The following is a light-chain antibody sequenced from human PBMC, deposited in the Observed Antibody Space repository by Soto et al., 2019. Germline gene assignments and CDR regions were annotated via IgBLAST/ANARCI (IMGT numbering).Light chain of an antibody. CDR3: QHHNTYPLT. Sequence: DIQLTQSPSFLSASVGDRVTITCRASQGISSFLAWYQHKPGKAPNLLISAASTLQTGVPSRFSGSGSGTEFTLTISSLQPEDFATYYCQHHNTYPLTFGGGTKVEIK. J-gene: IGKJ4*01. CDR1: QGISSF. V-gene: IGKV1-9*01. CDR2: AAS.